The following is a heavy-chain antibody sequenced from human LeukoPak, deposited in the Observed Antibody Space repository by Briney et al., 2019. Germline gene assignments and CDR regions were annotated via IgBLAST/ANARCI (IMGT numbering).Heavy chain of an antibody. J-gene: IGHJ4*02. CDR1: GYTFTSYG. V-gene: IGHV1-18*01. Sequence: ASVNVSCTASGYTFTSYGISWVRQAPGQGLEWMGWISAYNGNTNYAQKLQGRVTMTTDTSTSTAYMELRSLRSDDTAVYYCARLAPRYCSGGSCYCDYWGQGTLVTVSS. D-gene: IGHD2-15*01. CDR2: ISAYNGNT. CDR3: ARLAPRYCSGGSCYCDY.